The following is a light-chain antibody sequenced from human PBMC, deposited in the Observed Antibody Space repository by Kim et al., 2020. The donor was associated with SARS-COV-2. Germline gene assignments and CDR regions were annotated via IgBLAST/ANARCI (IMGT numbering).Light chain of an antibody. CDR1: NIGTKN. Sequence: SYELTQPPSVSVAPGTTARISCGGNNIGTKNVHWYQQKPGQAPILVISYDSDRPSGIPERFSGSKSGNTATLTIRRVEGGDEADYYCQVWDGSNDYVVFGGGTQLTVL. CDR2: YDS. J-gene: IGLJ3*02. V-gene: IGLV3-21*04. CDR3: QVWDGSNDYVV.